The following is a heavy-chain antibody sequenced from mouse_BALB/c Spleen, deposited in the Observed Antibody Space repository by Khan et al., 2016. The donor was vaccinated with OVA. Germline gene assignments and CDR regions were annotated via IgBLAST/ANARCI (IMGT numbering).Heavy chain of an antibody. CDR2: ISNLAYSI. V-gene: IGHV5-15*02. Sequence: EVELVESGGGLVQPGGSRKLSCAASGFTFSDYGMAWVRQAPGKGPEWVAFISNLAYSIYYADTVTGRFTISRENAMNTLYLEMSSLRSEDTAMYYCARSWAMDYWGQGTSVTVSS. CDR3: ARSWAMDY. J-gene: IGHJ4*01. CDR1: GFTFSDYG.